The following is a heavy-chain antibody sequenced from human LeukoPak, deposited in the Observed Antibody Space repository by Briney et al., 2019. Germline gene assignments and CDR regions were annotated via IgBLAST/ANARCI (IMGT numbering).Heavy chain of an antibody. J-gene: IGHJ4*02. CDR2: IKDDGSEQ. V-gene: IGHV3-7*04. CDR3: ARARIDY. Sequence: PRGSLRLSCAASVFTLSGYVMSWVRQAPSKGLEWVANIKDDGSEQYSVHSVKGRFTISRDNAKNLLYLQKSSLRAEATAVYFCARARIDYWGQGTVVTVSS. CDR1: VFTLSGYV.